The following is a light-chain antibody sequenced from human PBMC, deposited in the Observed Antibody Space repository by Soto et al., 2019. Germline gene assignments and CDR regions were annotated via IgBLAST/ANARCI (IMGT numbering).Light chain of an antibody. J-gene: IGLJ1*01. Sequence: QSVLTHPPSACWSPGHSVAIACTGTSSDVGGYNYVSWYQQHPGKAPKLMIYEVSKRPSGVPDRFSGSKSGNTASLTVSGLQAEDEADYYCSSYAGSNNYVFGTGTKVTVL. V-gene: IGLV2-8*01. CDR3: SSYAGSNNYV. CDR2: EVS. CDR1: SSDVGGYNY.